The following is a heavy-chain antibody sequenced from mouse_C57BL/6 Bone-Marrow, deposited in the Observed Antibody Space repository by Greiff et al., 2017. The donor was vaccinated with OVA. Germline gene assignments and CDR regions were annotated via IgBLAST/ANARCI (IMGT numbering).Heavy chain of an antibody. D-gene: IGHD2-12*01. V-gene: IGHV1-55*01. CDR2: IYPGSGST. Sequence: VQLQQPGAELVKPGASVKMSCKASGYTFTSYWITWVKQRPGQGLEWIGDIYPGSGSTNYNEKFKSKATLTVDTSSSTAYMQLSSLTSEDSEVDYGTRGEGRRRDYYAMDYRGQGTSVTVSS. CDR1: GYTFTSYW. CDR3: TRGEGRRRDYYAMDY. J-gene: IGHJ4*01.